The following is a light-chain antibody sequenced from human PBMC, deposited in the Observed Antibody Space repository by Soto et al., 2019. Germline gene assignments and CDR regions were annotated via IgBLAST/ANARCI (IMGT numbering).Light chain of an antibody. V-gene: IGKV2-30*01. CDR2: KVS. Sequence: EVGMTHSALAVPATLVELASISFRTRQSLVYSDGDTYLNWFQQRPGQSPRRLIYKVSIRDSGVPDRFSGSGSSTDFTLKISRVEAEDVGVYYCMQGTHWPPITFGQGTRLEI. J-gene: IGKJ5*01. CDR3: MQGTHWPPIT. CDR1: QSLVYSDGDTY.